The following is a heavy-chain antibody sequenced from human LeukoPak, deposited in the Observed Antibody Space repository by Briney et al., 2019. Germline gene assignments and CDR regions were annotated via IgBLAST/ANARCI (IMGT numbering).Heavy chain of an antibody. CDR3: ARGAYGDDAFDI. CDR1: GFTFKNHG. D-gene: IGHD4-17*01. J-gene: IGHJ3*02. CDR2: ISGNGDST. V-gene: IGHV3-23*01. Sequence: QPGGSLRLSCAASGFTFKNHGMSWVRQGPERGLEWVSTISGNGDSTYYPDSVTGRFTMSRDNAKISLYLQMNSLRAEDTAVYYCARGAYGDDAFDIWGQGTMVTVSS.